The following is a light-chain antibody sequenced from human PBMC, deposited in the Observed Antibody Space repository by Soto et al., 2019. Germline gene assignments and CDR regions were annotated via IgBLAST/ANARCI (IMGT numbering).Light chain of an antibody. V-gene: IGKV1-39*01. J-gene: IGKJ5*01. CDR2: AAS. CDR3: PQSYSTPPR. Sequence: DIQMTQSPSSLSASVGDRVTITCRASQSISSYLNWYQQKPGKAPKLLIYAASSLQSGVPSRFSGSGSGTDFTLTISTLQPEDCATYYCPQSYSTPPRFGQGTRLEIK. CDR1: QSISSY.